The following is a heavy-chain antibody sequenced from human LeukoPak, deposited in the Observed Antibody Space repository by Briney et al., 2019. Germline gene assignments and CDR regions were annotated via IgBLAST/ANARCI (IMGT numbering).Heavy chain of an antibody. CDR1: GFNVSTTY. CDR2: IYSGGSS. D-gene: IGHD3-9*01. J-gene: IGHJ6*02. V-gene: IGHV3-66*01. CDR3: ARELRYFDWLPHYYYYGMDV. Sequence: GGSLRLSCATSGFNVSTTYMSWVRQAPGKGLEWLSVIYSGGSSYYADSVKDRFTISRDNSKNTLYLQMNSLRAEDTAVYYCARELRYFDWLPHYYYYGMDVWGQGTTVIVSS.